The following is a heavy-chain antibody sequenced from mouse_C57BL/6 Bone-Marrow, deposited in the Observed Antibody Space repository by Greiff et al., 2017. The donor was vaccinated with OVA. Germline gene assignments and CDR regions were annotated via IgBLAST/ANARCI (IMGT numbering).Heavy chain of an antibody. V-gene: IGHV5-4*01. D-gene: IGHD3-3*01. J-gene: IGHJ3*01. CDR3: ARERAGWFAY. CDR2: ISDGGSYT. Sequence: EVKLVESGGGLVKPGGSLKLSCAASGFTFSSYAMSWVRQTPEKRLEWVATISDGGSYTYYPDNVKGRFTISRDNAKNNLYLQMSHLKSEDTAMYYCARERAGWFAYWGQGTLVTVSA. CDR1: GFTFSSYA.